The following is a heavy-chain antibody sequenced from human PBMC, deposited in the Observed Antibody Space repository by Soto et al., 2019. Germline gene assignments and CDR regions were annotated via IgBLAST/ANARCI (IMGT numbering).Heavy chain of an antibody. Sequence: SGPTLVKPTQTLTLTCTFSGFSLSTSGVGVGWIRQPPGKALEWLALIYWNDDKRYSPSLKSRLTITKDTSKNQVVLTMTNMGPVDTATYYCAHGGGASYYYDSSGYYFDYWGQGTLVTVSS. J-gene: IGHJ4*02. CDR2: IYWNDDK. CDR1: GFSLSTSGVG. D-gene: IGHD3-22*01. V-gene: IGHV2-5*01. CDR3: AHGGGASYYYDSSGYYFDY.